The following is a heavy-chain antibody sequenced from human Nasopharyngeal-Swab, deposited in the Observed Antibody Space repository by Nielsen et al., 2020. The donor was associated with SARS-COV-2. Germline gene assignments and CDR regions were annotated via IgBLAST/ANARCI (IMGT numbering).Heavy chain of an antibody. V-gene: IGHV3-48*01. CDR2: ISSSSSTV. J-gene: IGHJ4*02. CDR1: GFTFSSYS. D-gene: IGHD2-21*02. CDR3: ARGCGGSCSGWVPSRFDY. Sequence: GESLKISCAASGFTFSSYSMNWVRQAPGKGLEWVSYISSSSSTVHYTDSVKGRFTISRDNAKNSLSLQMNSLRAEDPGVYCWARGCGGSCSGWVPSRFDYWGQGILVTVSS.